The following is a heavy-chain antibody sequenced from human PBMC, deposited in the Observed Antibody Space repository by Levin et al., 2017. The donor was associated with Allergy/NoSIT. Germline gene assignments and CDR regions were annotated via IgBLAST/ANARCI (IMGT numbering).Heavy chain of an antibody. CDR2: INPNSGGT. Sequence: ASVKVSCKASGYTFTGYYMHWVRQAPGQGLEWMGWINPNSGGTNYAQKFQGRVTMTRDTSISTAYMELSRLRSDDTAVYYCARDSQLEPQYYFDYWGQGTLVTVSS. V-gene: IGHV1-2*02. CDR1: GYTFTGYY. D-gene: IGHD1-1*01. J-gene: IGHJ4*02. CDR3: ARDSQLEPQYYFDY.